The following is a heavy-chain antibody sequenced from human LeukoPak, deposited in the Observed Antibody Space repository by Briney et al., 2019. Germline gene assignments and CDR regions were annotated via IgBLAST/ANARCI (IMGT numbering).Heavy chain of an antibody. CDR2: INHSGST. D-gene: IGHD2-2*02. V-gene: IGHV4-34*01. CDR1: GGSFSGYY. CDR3: ARALYTNSFDY. J-gene: IGHJ4*02. Sequence: PSETLSLTCAVYGGSFSGYYWSWIRQPPGKGLEWIGEINHSGSTNYNPSLKSRVTISVDTSKNQFSLKLSSVTAAGTAVYYCARALYTNSFDYWGQGTLVTVSS.